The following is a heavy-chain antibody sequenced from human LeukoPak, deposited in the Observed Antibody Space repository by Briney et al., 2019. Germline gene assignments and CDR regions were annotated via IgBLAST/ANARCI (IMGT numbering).Heavy chain of an antibody. J-gene: IGHJ4*02. V-gene: IGHV3-30*02. CDR3: ARDRDYRGLYSSGWYDY. Sequence: GGSLRLSCAASGFTFSSYGVHWVRQAPGKGLEWVAFIRYDGSNKYYADSVKGRFTISRDNAKNSLYLQMNSLRAEDTAVYYCARDRDYRGLYSSGWYDYWGQGTLVTVSS. CDR1: GFTFSSYG. CDR2: IRYDGSNK. D-gene: IGHD6-19*01.